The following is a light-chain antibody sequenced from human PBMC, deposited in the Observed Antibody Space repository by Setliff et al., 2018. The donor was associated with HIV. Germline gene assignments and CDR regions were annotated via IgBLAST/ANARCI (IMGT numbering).Light chain of an antibody. CDR2: EVS. J-gene: IGLJ1*01. CDR3: SSFGRNSLFV. Sequence: QSALAQPASVSGSPGQSITIPCTGTSSDVGRFKLVSWYQQYPGKAPKVLIYEVSKRPSGISGRFSGFKSGNTASLIISGLQAEDEADYYCSSFGRNSLFVFGSGTKVTVL. CDR1: SSDVGRFKL. V-gene: IGLV2-23*02.